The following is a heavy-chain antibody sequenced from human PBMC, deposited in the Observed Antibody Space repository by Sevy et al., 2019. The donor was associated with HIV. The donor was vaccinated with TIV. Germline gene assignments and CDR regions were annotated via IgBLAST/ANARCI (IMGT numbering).Heavy chain of an antibody. D-gene: IGHD3-3*01. CDR1: GFTFSSYS. Sequence: GGSLRLSCAASGFTFSSYSMSWVRQAPGKGLEWVSSISSSSSYIYYADSVKGRFTISRDNAKNSLYLQMNSLRAEDTAVYYCARDSPYYDFWSGYQPYYYYYYGMDVWGQGTTVTVSS. CDR2: ISSSSSYI. J-gene: IGHJ6*02. CDR3: ARDSPYYDFWSGYQPYYYYYYGMDV. V-gene: IGHV3-21*01.